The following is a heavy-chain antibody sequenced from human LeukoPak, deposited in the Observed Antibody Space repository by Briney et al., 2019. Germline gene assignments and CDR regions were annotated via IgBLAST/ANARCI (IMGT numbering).Heavy chain of an antibody. CDR2: IYPGGGVI. CDR1: GLTLSDCY. D-gene: IGHD2/OR15-2a*01. J-gene: IGHJ4*02. CDR3: ARDYHNKGHDY. V-gene: IGHV3-11*01. Sequence: GGSLRPSCAASGLTLSDCYMSWIRQAPGKGLECVAYIYPGGGVIYYAESVKGRFTIFRDNTKNSLYLQMSSLRAEDTAIYYCARDYHNKGHDYWGPGTLVTVSS.